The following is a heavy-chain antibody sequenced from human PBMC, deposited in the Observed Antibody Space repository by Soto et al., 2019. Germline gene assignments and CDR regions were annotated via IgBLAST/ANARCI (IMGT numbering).Heavy chain of an antibody. Sequence: PGGALRLSCAASGFTVSSNYMSWVRQAPGKGLEWVSVIYSGGSTYYADSVKGRFTISRHNSKNTLYLQMNSLRAEDTAVYYCARHYGDYRGNFEYWGQGTLVTVS. V-gene: IGHV3-53*04. D-gene: IGHD4-17*01. CDR2: IYSGGST. CDR3: ARHYGDYRGNFEY. J-gene: IGHJ4*02. CDR1: GFTVSSNY.